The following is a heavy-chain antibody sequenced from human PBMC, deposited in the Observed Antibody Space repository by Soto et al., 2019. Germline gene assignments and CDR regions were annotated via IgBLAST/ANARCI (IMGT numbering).Heavy chain of an antibody. CDR1: GYTFTSYG. V-gene: IGHV1-18*01. Sequence: ASVKVSCKASGYTFTSYGISWVRQAPGQGLEWMGWIGAYNGNTNYAQKLQGRVTMTTDTSTSTAYMELRSLGSDDTAVYYCARDQEAVYYDSSGIVFDIWGQGTMVTVSS. CDR2: IGAYNGNT. J-gene: IGHJ3*02. D-gene: IGHD3-22*01. CDR3: ARDQEAVYYDSSGIVFDI.